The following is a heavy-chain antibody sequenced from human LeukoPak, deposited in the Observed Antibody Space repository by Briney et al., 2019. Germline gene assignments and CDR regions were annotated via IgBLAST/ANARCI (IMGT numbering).Heavy chain of an antibody. CDR3: AKHMRATNTYSFFGLDV. CDR2: INWNGGGT. J-gene: IGHJ6*02. D-gene: IGHD1-26*01. CDR1: GFTFKDYG. Sequence: SSRSLRLSCAATGFTFKDYGMHWVRQPPGEGLEWVSSINWNGGGTDYADSVKGRFTNSRDNAKNSLYLQLSSLRPEDTALYYCAKHMRATNTYSFFGLDVWGQGTTVTVSS. V-gene: IGHV3-9*01.